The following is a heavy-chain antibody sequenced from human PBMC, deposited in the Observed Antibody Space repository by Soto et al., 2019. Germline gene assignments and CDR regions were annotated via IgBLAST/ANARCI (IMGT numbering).Heavy chain of an antibody. CDR2: IKNKTDGGIT. J-gene: IGHJ4*02. CDR1: GFSFSKAW. D-gene: IGHD3-3*01. V-gene: IGHV3-15*01. Sequence: EAHLVQSGGGLVKPGGSLRLSCAASGFSFSKAWMSWVRLTPGKGLEWVGRIKNKTDGGITDYHAPVRDRFTISRDDSRSTLYLQMNSLKTEDTAVYYCITDPYYDFWSGYHFDYWGQGTLVTVSS. CDR3: ITDPYYDFWSGYHFDY.